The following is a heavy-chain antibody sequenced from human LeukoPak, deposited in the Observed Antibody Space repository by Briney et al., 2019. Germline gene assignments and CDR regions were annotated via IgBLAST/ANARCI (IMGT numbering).Heavy chain of an antibody. CDR3: ARETEDAFDI. J-gene: IGHJ3*02. CDR2: INPSGGST. CDR1: GYTFTSYY. V-gene: IGHV1-46*01. Sequence: ASVKASCKASGYTFTSYYMHWVRQAPGQGLEWMGIINPSGGSTSYAQKFQGRVTMTRDTSTSTVYMELSRLRSDDTAVYYCARETEDAFDIWGQGTMVTVSS.